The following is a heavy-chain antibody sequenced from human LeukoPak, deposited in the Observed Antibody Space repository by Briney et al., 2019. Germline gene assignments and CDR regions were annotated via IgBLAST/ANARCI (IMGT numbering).Heavy chain of an antibody. J-gene: IGHJ6*02. CDR3: AKDYGDYYGMDV. D-gene: IGHD4-17*01. CDR1: GFTFSSYG. V-gene: IGHV3-30*18. CDR2: ISYDGSNK. Sequence: GGSLRLSCAASGFTFSSYGMHWVRQAPGKGLEWVAVISYDGSNKYYADSVKGRFTTSRDNSKNTLYLQMNSLRAEDTAVYYCAKDYGDYYGMDVWGQGTTVTVSS.